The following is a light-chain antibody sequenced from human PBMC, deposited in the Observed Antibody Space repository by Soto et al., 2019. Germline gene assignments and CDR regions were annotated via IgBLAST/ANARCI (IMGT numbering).Light chain of an antibody. J-gene: IGKJ4*01. CDR3: QQRSNWPT. CDR1: QSVSSY. Sequence: EIVLTQSPATLSLSPGERATLSCRASQSVSSYLAWYPQKPGQAPRLLIYDASNRATGIPARFSGSGTGTDFTLTISSLEPEDFAVYYCQQRSNWPTFGGGTTVDIK. CDR2: DAS. V-gene: IGKV3-11*01.